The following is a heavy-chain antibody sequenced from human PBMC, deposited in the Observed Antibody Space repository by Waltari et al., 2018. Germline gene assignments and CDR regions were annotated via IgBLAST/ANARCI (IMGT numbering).Heavy chain of an antibody. CDR2: IKQDGSEK. CDR1: GFTFSSYW. Sequence: EVQLVESGGGLVQPGGSLRLSCAASGFTFSSYWLSWVRQAPGKGLEWVANIKQDGSEKYYVDSVKGRFTISRDNAKNSLYLQMNSLRAEDTAVYYCARSSLAAAAPYYFDYWGQGTLVTVSS. D-gene: IGHD6-13*01. V-gene: IGHV3-7*01. J-gene: IGHJ4*02. CDR3: ARSSLAAAAPYYFDY.